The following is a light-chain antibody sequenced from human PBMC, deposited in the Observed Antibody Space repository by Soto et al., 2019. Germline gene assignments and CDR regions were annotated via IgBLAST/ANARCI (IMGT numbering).Light chain of an antibody. CDR2: GNS. CDR1: SSNIGAGYD. Sequence: LTQPPSVSGAPGQRVTISCTGSSSNIGAGYDVHWYQQLPGTAPKLLIYGNSNRPSGVPDRFSGSKSGTSASLAITGLQAEDEADYYCQSYDSSLSVVVFGGGTKLTVL. CDR3: QSYDSSLSVVV. J-gene: IGLJ2*01. V-gene: IGLV1-40*01.